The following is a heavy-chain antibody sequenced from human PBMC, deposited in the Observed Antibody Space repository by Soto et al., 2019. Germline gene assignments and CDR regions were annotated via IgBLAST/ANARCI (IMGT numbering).Heavy chain of an antibody. Sequence: QPGGSLRLSCAASGFTFDDYAMHWVRQAPGKGLEWVSGISLNSGSIGYADSVKGRFTISRDNAKNSLYLQMNSLRAEDTALYYCAKDISRNYYDSSGYYYRYWGQGTLVTVSS. CDR2: ISLNSGSI. D-gene: IGHD3-22*01. J-gene: IGHJ4*02. V-gene: IGHV3-9*01. CDR1: GFTFDDYA. CDR3: AKDISRNYYDSSGYYYRY.